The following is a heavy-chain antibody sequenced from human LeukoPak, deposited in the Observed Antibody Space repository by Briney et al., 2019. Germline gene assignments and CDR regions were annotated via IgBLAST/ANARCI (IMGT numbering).Heavy chain of an antibody. Sequence: GGSLRLSCAASGFTFVSHAMSWVRQAPGKGLERVSGIRASDGSTYYADSVKGRFTSSRDNSKNTLYLHMNSLRAEDTAVYYCARGSNSGSFRPDFWGQGTLVTVSS. CDR2: IRASDGST. J-gene: IGHJ4*02. CDR1: GFTFVSHA. D-gene: IGHD1-26*01. CDR3: ARGSNSGSFRPDF. V-gene: IGHV3-23*01.